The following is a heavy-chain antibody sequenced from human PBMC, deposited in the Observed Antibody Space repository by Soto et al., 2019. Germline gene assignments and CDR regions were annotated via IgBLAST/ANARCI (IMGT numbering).Heavy chain of an antibody. CDR2: INGGTGQT. CDR3: ARGKGMEENYYYYGLDI. J-gene: IGHJ6*02. CDR1: GHSFSTYA. Sequence: ASVKVSCKASGHSFSTYAMHWVRQAPGQSLEWMGWINGGTGQTKFSQRFQDRITITRDTSASTAYMELSSLRSEDTAVYYCARGKGMEENYYYYGLDIWGQGTTVTVSS. D-gene: IGHD1-1*01. V-gene: IGHV1-3*01.